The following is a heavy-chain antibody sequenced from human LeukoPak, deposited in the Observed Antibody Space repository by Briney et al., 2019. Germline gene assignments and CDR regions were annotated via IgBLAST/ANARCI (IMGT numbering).Heavy chain of an antibody. V-gene: IGHV4-4*07. CDR1: GGSISSYY. J-gene: IGHJ4*02. CDR3: VRVPAAAGPFDY. CDR2: IYTSGST. D-gene: IGHD6-13*01. Sequence: SETLSLTCTVSGGSISSYYWSWIRQPAGKGLEWIGRIYTSGSTNYNPSLKSRVTMSVDTSKNQFSLKLSSVTAADTAVYYCVRVPAAAGPFDYWGQGTLVTVSS.